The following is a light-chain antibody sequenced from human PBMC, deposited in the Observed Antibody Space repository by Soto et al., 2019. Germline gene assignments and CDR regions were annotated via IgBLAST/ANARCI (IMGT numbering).Light chain of an antibody. CDR2: GAS. CDR3: QQYNNWPPGEVT. CDR1: QSVSSN. J-gene: IGKJ3*01. Sequence: EIVMTQSPATLSVSPGERATLSCRASQSVSSNLAWYQQKPGQAPRLLIYGASTRATGIPARFSGSGSGTGFTLTISSLKSEDFAVYYCQQYNNWPPGEVTFGPGTKVDIK. V-gene: IGKV3-15*01.